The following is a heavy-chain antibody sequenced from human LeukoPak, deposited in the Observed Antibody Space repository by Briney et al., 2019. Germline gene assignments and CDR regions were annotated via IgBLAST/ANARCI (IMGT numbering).Heavy chain of an antibody. CDR3: AKERTPPYYYDSSGYPFDY. D-gene: IGHD3-22*01. Sequence: PGGSLRLSCAASGFTFSSYGMHWVRQAPGKGLEWVAFIRYDGSNKYYADSAKGRFTISRDNSKNTLYLQMNSLRAEDTAVYYCAKERTPPYYYDSSGYPFDYWGQGTLVTVSS. V-gene: IGHV3-30*02. CDR1: GFTFSSYG. CDR2: IRYDGSNK. J-gene: IGHJ4*02.